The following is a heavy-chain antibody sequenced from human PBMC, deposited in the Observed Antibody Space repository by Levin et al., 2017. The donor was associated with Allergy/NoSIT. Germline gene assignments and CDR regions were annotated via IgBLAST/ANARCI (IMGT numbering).Heavy chain of an antibody. V-gene: IGHV3-23*01. Sequence: LSLTCAASGFTFSSYAMSWVRQAPGKGLEWVSAISGSGGSTYYADSVKGRFTISRDNSKNTLYLQMNSLRAEDTAVYYCAKSYYDSSGYAPYYFDYWGQGTLVTVSS. CDR3: AKSYYDSSGYAPYYFDY. CDR2: ISGSGGST. J-gene: IGHJ4*02. D-gene: IGHD3-22*01. CDR1: GFTFSSYA.